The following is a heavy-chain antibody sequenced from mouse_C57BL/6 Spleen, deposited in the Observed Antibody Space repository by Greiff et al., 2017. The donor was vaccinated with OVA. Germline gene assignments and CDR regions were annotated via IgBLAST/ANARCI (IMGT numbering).Heavy chain of an antibody. J-gene: IGHJ1*03. CDR3: ARDNPRYGSSYGYFDV. CDR2: INPSSGYT. Sequence: QVQLQQSGAELARPGASVKMSCKASGYTFTSYTMHWVKQRPGQGLEWIGYINPSSGYTKYNQKFKDKATLTADKSTSTAYMQLSSLTSEDSAVYNCARDNPRYGSSYGYFDVWGTGTTVTVSS. V-gene: IGHV1-4*01. CDR1: GYTFTSYT. D-gene: IGHD1-1*01.